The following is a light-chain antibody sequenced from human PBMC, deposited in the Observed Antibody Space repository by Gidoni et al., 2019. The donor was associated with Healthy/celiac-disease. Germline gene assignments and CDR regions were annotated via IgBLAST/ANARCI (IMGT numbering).Light chain of an antibody. V-gene: IGKV1-5*03. CDR1: QSISSW. Sequence: ILTTQSPSTLSASVGDRVTITCRASQSISSWLAWYQQKPGKAPKLLIYKASSLESGVPSRFSGSGSGTEFTLTISSLQPDDFATYYCQQYNSYLLTFXGXTKVEIK. CDR2: KAS. CDR3: QQYNSYLLT. J-gene: IGKJ4*01.